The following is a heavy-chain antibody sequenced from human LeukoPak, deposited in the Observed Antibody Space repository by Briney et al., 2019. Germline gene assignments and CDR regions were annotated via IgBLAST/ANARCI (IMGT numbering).Heavy chain of an antibody. V-gene: IGHV5-51*01. D-gene: IGHD3-10*01. CDR3: ARLHGSGSYNNWFDP. CDR2: IYPGDSDT. J-gene: IGHJ5*02. CDR1: GYSFTSYW. Sequence: KIGESLKISCKGSGYSFTSYWIGWVRQMPGKGLEWMGIIYPGDSDTRYSPSFQGQVTISADKSISTAYLQWSSLKASDTAMYYCARLHGSGSYNNWFDPWGQGTLVTVSS.